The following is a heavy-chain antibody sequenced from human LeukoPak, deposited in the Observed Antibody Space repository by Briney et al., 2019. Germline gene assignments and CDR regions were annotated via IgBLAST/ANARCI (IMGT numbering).Heavy chain of an antibody. CDR1: GGSISSYY. D-gene: IGHD6-19*01. J-gene: IGHJ6*03. Sequence: SETLSLTCTVSGGSISSYYWSWIRQPPGKGLEWIGYIYYSGSTNYNPSLKSRVTISVDTSKNQFSLKLSSVTAADTAVYYCARVVAPGYSSGWYSYYYYMDVWGKGTTVTISS. CDR2: IYYSGST. CDR3: ARVVAPGYSSGWYSYYYYMDV. V-gene: IGHV4-59*01.